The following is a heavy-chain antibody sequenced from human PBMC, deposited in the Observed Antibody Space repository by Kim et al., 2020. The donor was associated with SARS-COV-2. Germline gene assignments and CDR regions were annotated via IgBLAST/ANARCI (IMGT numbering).Heavy chain of an antibody. CDR2: IYHSGST. V-gene: IGHV4-59*08. J-gene: IGHJ4*02. CDR1: GGSISSFY. Sequence: SETLSLTCTVSGGSISSFYWSWVRQPPGKGLEWIGNIYHSGSTNYNHSLTSRLTISIDTSKNQFYLKLTSVSTADTAFSYCARRKPETGTPFDYWGQGT. CDR3: ARRKPETGTPFDY. D-gene: IGHD6-13*01.